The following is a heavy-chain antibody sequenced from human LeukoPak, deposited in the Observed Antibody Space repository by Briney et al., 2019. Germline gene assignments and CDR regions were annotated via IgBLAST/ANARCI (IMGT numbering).Heavy chain of an antibody. J-gene: IGHJ4*02. CDR2: IYTSGST. Sequence: SETLSFTCTVSGGSISSGSYYWSWIRQPAGKGLEWIGRIYTSGSTNYNPSLKSRVTISVDTSKNQFSLKLSSVTAADTAVYYCARDYGDYGSYWGQGTLVTVSS. V-gene: IGHV4-61*02. CDR1: GGSISSGSYY. CDR3: ARDYGDYGSY. D-gene: IGHD4-17*01.